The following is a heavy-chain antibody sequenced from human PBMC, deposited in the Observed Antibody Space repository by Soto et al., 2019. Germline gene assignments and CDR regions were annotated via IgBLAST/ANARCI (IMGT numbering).Heavy chain of an antibody. Sequence: ASVKVSCKASGGTFSSYAISWVRQAPGQGLEWMGGIIPIFGTANYAQKFQGRVTITADKSTSTAYMELSSLRSEDTAVYYCARGGYYDFWSGYPNDAFDIWGLGTMVTVSS. V-gene: IGHV1-69*06. D-gene: IGHD3-3*01. CDR1: GGTFSSYA. J-gene: IGHJ3*02. CDR2: IIPIFGTA. CDR3: ARGGYYDFWSGYPNDAFDI.